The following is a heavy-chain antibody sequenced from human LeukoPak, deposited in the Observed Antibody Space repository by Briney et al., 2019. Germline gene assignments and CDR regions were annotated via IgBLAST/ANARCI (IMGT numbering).Heavy chain of an antibody. J-gene: IGHJ1*01. V-gene: IGHV4-59*01. CDR2: IYYSGST. Sequence: SETLSLTCTVSGGSISSYYWSWIRQPPGKGLEWIGYIYYSGSTNYNPSLKSRVTISVDTSKNQSSLKLSSVTAADTAVYYCARMYYYDSSGYPEGIQHWGQGTLVTVSS. CDR1: GGSISSYY. D-gene: IGHD3-22*01. CDR3: ARMYYYDSSGYPEGIQH.